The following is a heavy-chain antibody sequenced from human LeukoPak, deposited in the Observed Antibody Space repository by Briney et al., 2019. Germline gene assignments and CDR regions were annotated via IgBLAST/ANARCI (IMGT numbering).Heavy chain of an antibody. CDR2: ISSTGTHI. CDR1: GFTFSSYS. V-gene: IGHV3-21*01. D-gene: IGHD3-22*01. CDR3: ARGESSGYYYDVFDI. Sequence: GGSLRLSCAASGFTFSSYSMNWVRQAPGRGLEWVSSISSTGTHIYYADSAKGRFTISRSNAKNSLYLQMNSLRAEDTAVYYWARGESSGYYYDVFDIWGKGKMVTVSS. J-gene: IGHJ3*02.